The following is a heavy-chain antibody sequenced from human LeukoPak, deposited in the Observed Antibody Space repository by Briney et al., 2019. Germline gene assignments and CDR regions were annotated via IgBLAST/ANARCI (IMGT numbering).Heavy chain of an antibody. CDR3: AREDIVVVPAARAGYNWFDP. J-gene: IGHJ5*02. Sequence: ASVKVSCKASGGTFSSYAISWVRQAPGQGLEWMGGIIPIFGTANYAQKFQGRVTITTDESTSTAYMELGSLRSEDTAVYYCAREDIVVVPAARAGYNWFDPWGQGTLVTVSS. D-gene: IGHD2-2*01. CDR1: GGTFSSYA. CDR2: IIPIFGTA. V-gene: IGHV1-69*05.